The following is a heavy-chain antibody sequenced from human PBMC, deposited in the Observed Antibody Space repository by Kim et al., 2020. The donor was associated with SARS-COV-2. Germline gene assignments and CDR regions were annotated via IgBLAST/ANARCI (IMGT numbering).Heavy chain of an antibody. J-gene: IGHJ3*02. V-gene: IGHV1-18*01. Sequence: ASVKVSCKASGYTFTSYGISWVRQAPGQGLEWMGWISAYSGNTNYAQKLQGRVTMTTDTSTSTAYMELRSLRSDDTAVYYCARDSYDSSGYYRDDAFDIWGQGTMVTVSS. CDR3: ARDSYDSSGYYRDDAFDI. CDR2: ISAYSGNT. CDR1: GYTFTSYG. D-gene: IGHD3-22*01.